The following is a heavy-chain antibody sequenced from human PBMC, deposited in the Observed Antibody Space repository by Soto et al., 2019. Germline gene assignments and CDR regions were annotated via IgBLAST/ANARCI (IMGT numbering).Heavy chain of an antibody. J-gene: IGHJ4*02. V-gene: IGHV3-23*01. D-gene: IGHD2-2*01. CDR2: ISGSGGST. CDR1: GFTFSSYA. Sequence: GGSLRLSCAASGFTFSSYAMSWVRQAPGKGLEWVSAISGSGGSTYYADSVKGRFTISRDNSKNTLYQQMNSLRAEDTAVYYCAKLTCSSTSCYSDYWGQGTLVTVSS. CDR3: AKLTCSSTSCYSDY.